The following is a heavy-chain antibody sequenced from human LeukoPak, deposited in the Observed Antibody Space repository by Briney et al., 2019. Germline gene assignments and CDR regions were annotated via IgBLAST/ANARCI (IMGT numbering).Heavy chain of an antibody. J-gene: IGHJ4*02. Sequence: VASVKVSCKASGGTFSSYAISWVRQAPGQGLEWMGGIIPIFGTANYAQKFQGRVTITTDESTSTAYMELSSLRSEDTAVYYCARGTQYCSSTSCYALDYWGQGTLVTVSS. D-gene: IGHD2-2*01. CDR2: IIPIFGTA. CDR3: ARGTQYCSSTSCYALDY. CDR1: GGTFSSYA. V-gene: IGHV1-69*05.